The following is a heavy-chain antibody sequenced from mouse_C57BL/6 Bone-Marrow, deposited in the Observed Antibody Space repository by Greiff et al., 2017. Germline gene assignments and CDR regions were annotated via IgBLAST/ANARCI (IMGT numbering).Heavy chain of an antibody. V-gene: IGHV14-4*01. Sequence: EVQLQQSGAELVRPGASVKLSCTASGFNIKDDYMHWVKQRPEQGLEWIGWIDPENGDTEYASKFQGKATITADTSSNPAYLQLSSLTSEDTAVYYCTVDGYFLFDYWGQGTTLTVSS. D-gene: IGHD2-3*01. CDR1: GFNIKDDY. J-gene: IGHJ2*01. CDR2: IDPENGDT. CDR3: TVDGYFLFDY.